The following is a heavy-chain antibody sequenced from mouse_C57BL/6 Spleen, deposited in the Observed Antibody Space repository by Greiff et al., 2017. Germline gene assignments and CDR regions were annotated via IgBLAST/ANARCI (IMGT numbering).Heavy chain of an antibody. CDR2: IYPGSGNT. CDR1: GYTFTDYY. CDR3: ARFYYDYDRAYFDY. V-gene: IGHV1-76*01. D-gene: IGHD2-4*01. Sequence: QVQLKESGAELVRPGASVKLSCKASGYTFTDYYINWVKQRPGQGLEWIARIYPGSGNTYYNEKFKGKATLTAEKSSSTAYMQLSSLTSEDSAVYFCARFYYDYDRAYFDYWGQGTTLTVSS. J-gene: IGHJ2*01.